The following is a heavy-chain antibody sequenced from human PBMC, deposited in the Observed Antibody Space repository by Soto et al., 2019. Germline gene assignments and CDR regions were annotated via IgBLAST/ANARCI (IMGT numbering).Heavy chain of an antibody. CDR3: ARSGYSSGWYHWYFDF. J-gene: IGHJ2*01. CDR1: RYTFSNYG. Sequence: QVHLVQSGAEVKKPGASVKLYCKASRYTFSNYGIHWVRQAPGQRLEWMGWINAGNGNTKYSEKFQGRVTMTRDTSASTAYMELSSLRSEDTAVYFCARSGYSSGWYHWYFDFWGRGTLVTVSS. D-gene: IGHD6-19*01. CDR2: INAGNGNT. V-gene: IGHV1-3*01.